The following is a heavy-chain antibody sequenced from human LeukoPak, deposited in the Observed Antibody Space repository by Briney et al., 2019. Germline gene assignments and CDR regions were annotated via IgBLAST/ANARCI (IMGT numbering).Heavy chain of an antibody. CDR3: ARVYVVTDAFDI. J-gene: IGHJ3*02. D-gene: IGHD2-15*01. CDR1: GYTFTSYY. Sequence: ASVKVSCKASGYTFTSYYMHWVRQAPGQGLEWMGINNPSGGSTSYAQKFQGRVTMTRDTSTSTVYMELSSLRSEDTAVYYCARVYVVTDAFDIWGQGTVVTVSS. V-gene: IGHV1-46*01. CDR2: NNPSGGST.